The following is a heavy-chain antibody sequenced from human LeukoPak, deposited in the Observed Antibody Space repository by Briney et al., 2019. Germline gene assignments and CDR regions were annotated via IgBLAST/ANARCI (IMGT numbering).Heavy chain of an antibody. J-gene: IGHJ4*02. CDR2: ISTSSSYI. CDR3: ARAGAIYDILTGYFDY. Sequence: PGGYLRLSCTASGFTFSSYSMNWVRQAPGKGLEWVSSISTSSSYIYYADSVKGRFTISRDNAKNSLYLQMNSLRAEDTAVYYCARAGAIYDILTGYFDYWGQGTPVTVSS. V-gene: IGHV3-21*01. D-gene: IGHD3-9*01. CDR1: GFTFSSYS.